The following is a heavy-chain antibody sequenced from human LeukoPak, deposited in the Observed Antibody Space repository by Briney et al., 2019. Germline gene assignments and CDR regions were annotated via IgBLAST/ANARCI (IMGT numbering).Heavy chain of an antibody. Sequence: SETLSLTCTVSGGSISSGGYYWSWIRQPPGKGLEWIGYIYHSGSTYYNPSLKSRVTISVDRSKNQFSLKLSSVTAADTAVYYCARACLGLPPRLNWFDPWGQGTLVTVSS. CDR3: ARACLGLPPRLNWFDP. CDR1: GGSISSGGYY. J-gene: IGHJ5*02. V-gene: IGHV4-30-2*01. D-gene: IGHD3-16*01. CDR2: IYHSGST.